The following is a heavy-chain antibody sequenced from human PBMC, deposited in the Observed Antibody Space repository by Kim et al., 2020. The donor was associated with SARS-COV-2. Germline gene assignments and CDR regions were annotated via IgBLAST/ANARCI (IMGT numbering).Heavy chain of an antibody. Sequence: GESLKISCKGSGYSFTSYWISWVRQMPGKGLEWMGRIDPSDSYTNYSPSFQGHVTISADKSISTAYLQWSSLKASDTAMYYCARQSRWLTIMNAFDIWGQGTMVTVSS. CDR2: IDPSDSYT. CDR1: GYSFTSYW. D-gene: IGHD3-16*01. J-gene: IGHJ3*02. CDR3: ARQSRWLTIMNAFDI. V-gene: IGHV5-10-1*01.